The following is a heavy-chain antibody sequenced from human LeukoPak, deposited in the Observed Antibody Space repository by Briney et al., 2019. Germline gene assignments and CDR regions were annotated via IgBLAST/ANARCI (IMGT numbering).Heavy chain of an antibody. J-gene: IGHJ5*02. V-gene: IGHV4-61*02. Sequence: PSETLSLTCTVSGGSISSGSYYWSWIRQPAGKGLEWIGRIYTSGSTNYNPSLKSRVTISVDTSKNQFSLKLSSVTAADTAVYYCAREEGTHTGGVLRYFATVYPEAAKFDPWGQGTLVTVSS. CDR3: AREEGTHTGGVLRYFATVYPEAAKFDP. D-gene: IGHD3-9*01. CDR2: IYTSGST. CDR1: GGSISSGSYY.